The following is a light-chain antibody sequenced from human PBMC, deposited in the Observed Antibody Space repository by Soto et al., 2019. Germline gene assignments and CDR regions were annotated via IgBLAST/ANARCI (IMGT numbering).Light chain of an antibody. V-gene: IGKV1-33*01. Sequence: DIQMTQSPSSLSASVGDRVTLTCQASQDISNSLNWYQQKPGKAAKLLIYDASTLKTRVPSMCSGSGSGTDSTFTSSSLQPEDVATYYCQQYHNLPRTFGGGTQVEIK. CDR1: QDISNS. J-gene: IGKJ4*01. CDR3: QQYHNLPRT. CDR2: DAS.